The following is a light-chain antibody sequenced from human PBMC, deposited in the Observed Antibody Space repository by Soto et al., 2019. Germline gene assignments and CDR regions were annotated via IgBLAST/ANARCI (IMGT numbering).Light chain of an antibody. CDR3: QQYNNWPPLT. CDR1: QSVSSN. CDR2: GAS. Sequence: EIVMTQSPATLSVSPGERATLSCRASQSVSSNLTWYQQKPGQAPRLLIYGASTRATGIPARFSGSGSGTEVTLTISRPQSEDFAGYYWQQYNNWPPLTFGGGTKVEIK. J-gene: IGKJ4*01. V-gene: IGKV3-15*01.